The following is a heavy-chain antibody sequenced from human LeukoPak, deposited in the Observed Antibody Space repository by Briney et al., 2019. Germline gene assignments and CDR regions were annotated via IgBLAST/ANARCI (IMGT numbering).Heavy chain of an antibody. CDR1: RFIFSTYG. CDR2: IRPDGSNE. CDR3: ARARGSGSYYGHDYYYYYYMDV. Sequence: GGSLRLSCAASRFIFSTYGMHWVRQAPGKGLEWVAFIRPDGSNEYYAASVRGRFAISRDNSQNTLHLQMNSLRAEDTAVYYCARARGSGSYYGHDYYYYYYMDVWGQGTTVTVSS. D-gene: IGHD3-10*01. J-gene: IGHJ6*03. V-gene: IGHV3-30*02.